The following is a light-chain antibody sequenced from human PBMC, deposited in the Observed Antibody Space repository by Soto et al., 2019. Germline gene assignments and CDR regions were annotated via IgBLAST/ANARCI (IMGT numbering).Light chain of an antibody. CDR2: DAS. J-gene: IGKJ4*01. Sequence: EIVLTQSPVTLSLSPGQRATLSCRASQSVYNFLAWYQQKPGQAPRLLISDASERATGIPARFSGSGFGTDFTLTISSLEPEDFAIYYCQQRAKWPLTFGGGTKVEIK. CDR3: QQRAKWPLT. V-gene: IGKV3-11*01. CDR1: QSVYNF.